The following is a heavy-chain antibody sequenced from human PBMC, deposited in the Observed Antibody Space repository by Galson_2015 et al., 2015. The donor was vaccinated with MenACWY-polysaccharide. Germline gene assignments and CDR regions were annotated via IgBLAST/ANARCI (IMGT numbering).Heavy chain of an antibody. CDR1: GFTFSSHW. D-gene: IGHD4-11*01. CDR3: ARDPDTSSKIDY. J-gene: IGHJ4*02. Sequence: SLRLSCAASGFTFSSHWMSWVRQAPGKRLEWVANINEHGSPTYYADSVKGRFTISRDNAKNSLYLQMNTLRVEDTAVYYCARDPDTSSKIDYWGQGTLVTVSS. CDR2: INEHGSPT. V-gene: IGHV3-7*01.